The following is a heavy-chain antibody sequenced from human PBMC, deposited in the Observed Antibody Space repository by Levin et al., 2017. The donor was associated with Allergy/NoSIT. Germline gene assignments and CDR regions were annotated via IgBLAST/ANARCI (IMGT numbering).Heavy chain of an antibody. CDR2: IYYSGST. CDR1: GGSISSSTYY. J-gene: IGHJ4*02. D-gene: IGHD3-22*01. CDR3: ARDRDYDSTGYYRYLDY. V-gene: IGHV4-39*07. Sequence: SQTLSLTCTVSGGSISSSTYYWGWIRQPPGKGLEWIGSIYYSGSTYYNPSLKSRVTISVDTSKNQFSLKLSSVTAADTAVYYCARDRDYDSTGYYRYLDYWGQGTLVTVSS.